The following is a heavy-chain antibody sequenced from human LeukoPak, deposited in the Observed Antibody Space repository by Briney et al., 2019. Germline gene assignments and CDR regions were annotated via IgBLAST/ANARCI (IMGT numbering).Heavy chain of an antibody. D-gene: IGHD6-19*01. V-gene: IGHV1-69*04. CDR1: GGTFSSYA. J-gene: IGHJ5*02. CDR3: ARMGSSPASWFDP. CDR2: IIPILGIA. Sequence: GASVKVSCKASGGTFSSYAISWVRQAPGEGLEWMGRIIPILGIANYAQKFQGRVTITADKSTSTAYMELSSLRSEDTAVYYCARMGSSPASWFDPWGQGTLVTVSS.